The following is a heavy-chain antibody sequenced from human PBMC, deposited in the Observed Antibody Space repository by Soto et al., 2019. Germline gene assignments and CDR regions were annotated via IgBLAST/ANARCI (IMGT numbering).Heavy chain of an antibody. Sequence: QVQLVESGGGVVQPGRSLRVSCTTSGFTFSTYGMHWVRQSPGKGLEWVAVIWYDGSEKYYADSVKGRFTISRDNSKNTLYLQMNSLRVEDTAVYFCARDSGNCWYRDFDYWCQGTLVTVSS. D-gene: IGHD6-13*01. CDR3: ARDSGNCWYRDFDY. J-gene: IGHJ4*02. CDR1: GFTFSTYG. CDR2: IWYDGSEK. V-gene: IGHV3-33*01.